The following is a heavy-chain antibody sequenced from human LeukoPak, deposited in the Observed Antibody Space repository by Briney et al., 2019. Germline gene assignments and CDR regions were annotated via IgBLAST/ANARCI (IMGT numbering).Heavy chain of an antibody. D-gene: IGHD3-9*01. CDR3: ARDGGSGTSTGYNGYYYYGMDV. CDR1: GFAVINNY. J-gene: IGHJ6*02. CDR2: IYSGDST. V-gene: IGHV3-66*01. Sequence: PGGSLRLSCAASGFAVINNYMGWVRQAPGKGLEWVSFIYSGDSTYYADSVKGRFTISRDSSKNTVHLQMNSLRAEDTAVYYCARDGGSGTSTGYNGYYYYGMDVWGQGTTVTVSS.